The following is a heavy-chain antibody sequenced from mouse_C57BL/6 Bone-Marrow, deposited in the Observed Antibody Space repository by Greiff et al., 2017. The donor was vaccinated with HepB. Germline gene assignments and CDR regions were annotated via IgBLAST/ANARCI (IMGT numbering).Heavy chain of an antibody. Sequence: EVQVVESGAELVRPGASVKLSCTASGFNIKDDYMHWVKQRPEQGLEWIGWIDPENGDTEYASKFQGKATITADTSSNTAYLQLSSLTSEDTAVYYCTTNGSSPGYFDYWGQGTTLTVSS. CDR3: TTNGSSPGYFDY. CDR2: IDPENGDT. CDR1: GFNIKDDY. D-gene: IGHD1-1*01. J-gene: IGHJ2*01. V-gene: IGHV14-4*01.